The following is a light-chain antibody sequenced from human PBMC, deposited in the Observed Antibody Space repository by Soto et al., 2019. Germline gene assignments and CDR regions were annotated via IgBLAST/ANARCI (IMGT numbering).Light chain of an antibody. Sequence: QSVLTQPPSVSAAPGQQVSISCSGSSSNIGGRSVSWYQQPPGTSPKLLIYENNKRPSGIPDRFSGSKSGTSATLGITGLQTGDEADYYCGAWDNSLSAGVFGTGTKVTVL. J-gene: IGLJ1*01. CDR3: GAWDNSLSAGV. V-gene: IGLV1-51*02. CDR2: ENN. CDR1: SSNIGGRS.